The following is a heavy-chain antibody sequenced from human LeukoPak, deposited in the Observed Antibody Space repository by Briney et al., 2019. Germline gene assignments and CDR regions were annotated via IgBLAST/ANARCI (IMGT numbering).Heavy chain of an antibody. D-gene: IGHD5-18*01. V-gene: IGHV3-21*01. CDR1: GFTFSSYS. CDR2: VSGRGTYI. CDR3: ARGSGYSYGAVGY. J-gene: IGHJ4*02. Sequence: PGGSLRLSCAASGFTFSSYSMTWVRQAPGKGLEWVSSVSGRGTYIYYADSVNGRFTISRDNAKNTLYLQMNSLRAEDTAVYYCARGSGYSYGAVGYWGQGTLVTVSS.